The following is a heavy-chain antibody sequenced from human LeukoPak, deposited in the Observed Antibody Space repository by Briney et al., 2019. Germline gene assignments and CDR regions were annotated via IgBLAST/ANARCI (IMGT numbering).Heavy chain of an antibody. CDR3: AKGPVRGVIMDY. Sequence: GGSLRLSCAASGFTFSSYGMHWVRQAPGKGLEWVAFIRYDGSNKYYADSVKGRFTISRDNSKNTLYLQMNSLRAEDTAVYYCAKGPVRGVIMDYWGQGILVTVSS. CDR1: GFTFSSYG. CDR2: IRYDGSNK. V-gene: IGHV3-30*02. D-gene: IGHD3-10*01. J-gene: IGHJ4*02.